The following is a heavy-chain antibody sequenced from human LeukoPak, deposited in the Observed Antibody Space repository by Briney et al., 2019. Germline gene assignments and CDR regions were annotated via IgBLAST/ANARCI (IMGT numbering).Heavy chain of an antibody. V-gene: IGHV3-74*01. Sequence: GGSLRLSCAASGFTFSSYWMHWVRQAPGKGLVWVSRISSDGSSTSYADSVKGRFTISRDNAKNTLYLQMKSLRAEDTAVYYCAKNGGDVVVTAITPVDYWGQGTLVTVSS. CDR2: ISSDGSST. D-gene: IGHD2-21*02. CDR3: AKNGGDVVVTAITPVDY. J-gene: IGHJ4*02. CDR1: GFTFSSYW.